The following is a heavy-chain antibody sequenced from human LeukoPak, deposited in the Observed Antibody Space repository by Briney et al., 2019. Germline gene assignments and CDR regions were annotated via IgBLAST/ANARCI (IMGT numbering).Heavy chain of an antibody. CDR3: ARHKYSSGWPPEGAFDI. Sequence: SETLSLTCTVSGGSISSGSYYWSWIRQPAGKGLEWIGRIYSSGSTNYNPSLKSRVTISLDTSKNQFSLKLSSVTAADTAVYYCARHKYSSGWPPEGAFDIWGQGTMVTVSS. V-gene: IGHV4-61*02. J-gene: IGHJ3*02. CDR2: IYSSGST. CDR1: GGSISSGSYY. D-gene: IGHD6-19*01.